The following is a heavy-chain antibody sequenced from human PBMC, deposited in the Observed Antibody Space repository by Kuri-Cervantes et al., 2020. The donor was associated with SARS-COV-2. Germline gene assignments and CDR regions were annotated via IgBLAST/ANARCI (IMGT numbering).Heavy chain of an antibody. Sequence: GESLKISCAASGFAFRTHAMHWVRQAPGKGLEWAALISYDGTYRFYADSVKGRFTISRDNSKNTLYLQMNSLRAEDTAVYYCAKEVAARPGTPFDYWGQGTLVTVSS. J-gene: IGHJ4*02. D-gene: IGHD6-6*01. CDR1: GFAFRTHA. CDR2: ISYDGTYR. V-gene: IGHV3-30*04. CDR3: AKEVAARPGTPFDY.